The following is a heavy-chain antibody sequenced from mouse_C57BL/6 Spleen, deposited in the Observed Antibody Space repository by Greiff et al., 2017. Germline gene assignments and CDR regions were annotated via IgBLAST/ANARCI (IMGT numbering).Heavy chain of an antibody. CDR1: GFTFSDFY. CDR3: ARDYYGVMDY. Sequence: EVKLVESGGGLVQSGRSLRLSCATSGFTFSDFYMEWVRQAPGKGLEWIAASRNKANDYTTEYSASVKGRFIVSRDTSQSILYLQMNALRAEDTAIYYCARDYYGVMDYWGQGTSVTVSS. J-gene: IGHJ4*01. CDR2: SRNKANDYTT. V-gene: IGHV7-1*01. D-gene: IGHD1-2*01.